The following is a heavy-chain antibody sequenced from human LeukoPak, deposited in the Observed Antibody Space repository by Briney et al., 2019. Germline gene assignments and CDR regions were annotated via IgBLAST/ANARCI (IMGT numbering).Heavy chain of an antibody. CDR1: GGSISTSNYY. CDR3: ARVGGITMIVVLITDAFDI. D-gene: IGHD3-22*01. J-gene: IGHJ3*02. Sequence: SETLSLTCTVSGGSISTSNYYWGWIRQPPGKGLEWIGNIFYSGSTYYGPSLKSRLTISLDTSRNQFSLKLRSVTAADTAVYYCARVGGITMIVVLITDAFDIWGQGTMVTVSS. CDR2: IFYSGST. V-gene: IGHV4-39*07.